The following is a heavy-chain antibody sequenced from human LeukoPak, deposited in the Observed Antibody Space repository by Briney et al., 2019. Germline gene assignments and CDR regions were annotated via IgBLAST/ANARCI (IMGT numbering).Heavy chain of an antibody. CDR2: ISSSSSYI. J-gene: IGHJ5*02. V-gene: IGHV3-21*01. CDR1: GFTFSSYS. Sequence: PGGSQRLSCAASGFTFSSYSMNWVRQAPGKGLEWVSSISSSSSYIYYADSVKGRFTISRDNAKNSLYLQMNSLRAEDTAVYYCARDSTLTFYNWFDPWGQGTLVTVSS. D-gene: IGHD4/OR15-4a*01. CDR3: ARDSTLTFYNWFDP.